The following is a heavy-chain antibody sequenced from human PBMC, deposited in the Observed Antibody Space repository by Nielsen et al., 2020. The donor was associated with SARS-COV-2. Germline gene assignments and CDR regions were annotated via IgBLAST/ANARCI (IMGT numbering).Heavy chain of an antibody. V-gene: IGHV3-11*06. Sequence: GESLKISCAASGFTFSDYYMSWIRQAPGKGLEWVSYISSSSSYTNYADLVKGRFTISRDNAKNSLYLQMNSLRAEDTAVYYCASSTTRITRRPFDNWGQGTLVTVSS. CDR2: ISSSSSYT. CDR3: ASSTTRITRRPFDN. CDR1: GFTFSDYY. D-gene: IGHD1-1*01. J-gene: IGHJ4*02.